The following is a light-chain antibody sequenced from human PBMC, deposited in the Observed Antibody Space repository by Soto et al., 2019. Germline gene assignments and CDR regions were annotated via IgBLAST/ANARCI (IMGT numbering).Light chain of an antibody. CDR1: QSVRNN. V-gene: IGKV3-15*01. Sequence: EIMMTQSPATLSVSPGERATLSCRASQSVRNNLAWYQHKPGQVPRLLIYYASTRATGIPSRFSGSGSGTEFSLLIISLLSPDVLVSYCQQYNTWPPITFGQGTRLEIK. J-gene: IGKJ5*01. CDR3: QQYNTWPPIT. CDR2: YAS.